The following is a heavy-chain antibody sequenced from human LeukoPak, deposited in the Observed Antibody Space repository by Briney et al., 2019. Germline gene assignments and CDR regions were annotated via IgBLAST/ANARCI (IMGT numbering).Heavy chain of an antibody. CDR2: INPNSGGT. CDR3: ASGVAVAGTNTFDY. Sequence: ASVKVSCKASGYTFTGYYMHWVRQAPGQGLEGMGWINPNSGGTNYAQKFQGRVTISVDTSKNQFSLKLSSVTAADTAVYYCASGVAVAGTNTFDYWDQGTLVTVSS. D-gene: IGHD6-19*01. CDR1: GYTFTGYY. V-gene: IGHV1-2*02. J-gene: IGHJ4*02.